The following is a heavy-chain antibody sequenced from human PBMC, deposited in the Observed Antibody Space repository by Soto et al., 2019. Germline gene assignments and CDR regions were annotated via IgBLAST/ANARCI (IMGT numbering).Heavy chain of an antibody. CDR3: ARGLGLGDC. Sequence: QVQLVQSGSEVKKPGASVKVSCKASGYTFSSYYLHWVRQAPVQGLEWIGIINPNWCSTNSAQNFKCSIAVTRYTSTSTVYMDLSALTSDDTAMYYCARGLGLGDCWGQGNLVTVA. J-gene: IGHJ4*02. V-gene: IGHV1-46*01. CDR1: GYTFSSYY. CDR2: INPNWCST. D-gene: IGHD3-16*01.